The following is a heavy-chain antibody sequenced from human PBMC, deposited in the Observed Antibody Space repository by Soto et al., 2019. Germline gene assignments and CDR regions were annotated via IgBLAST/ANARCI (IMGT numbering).Heavy chain of an antibody. Sequence: LRLSCAASGFTFSSYAMSWVRQAEGKGLEWVSAISGSGGSTYYADSVKGRFTISGDNSKNTLYLQMNSLRAEDTAVYYCAKGGPLMATVTPGAFDIWGQGTMVPVSS. CDR1: GFTFSSYA. CDR2: ISGSGGST. J-gene: IGHJ3*02. CDR3: AKGGPLMATVTPGAFDI. D-gene: IGHD4-4*01. V-gene: IGHV3-23*01.